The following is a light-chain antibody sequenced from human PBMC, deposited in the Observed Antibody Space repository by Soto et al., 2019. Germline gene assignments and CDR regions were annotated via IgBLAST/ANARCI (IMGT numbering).Light chain of an antibody. CDR3: SSYTRTNFVL. CDR1: SSDVGGSNY. J-gene: IGLJ2*01. Sequence: QSALTQPASVSGSPGQSITLSCTGTSSDVGGSNYVSWYQHHPGKAPKVMIYDVTNRPSGVSDRFSGSKSGNTASLMISGLQPEDEAVYYCSSYTRTNFVLLGGGTKLTVL. CDR2: DVT. V-gene: IGLV2-14*03.